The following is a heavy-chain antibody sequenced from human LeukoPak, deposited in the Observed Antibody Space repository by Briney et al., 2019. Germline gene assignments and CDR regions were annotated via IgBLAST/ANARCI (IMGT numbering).Heavy chain of an antibody. CDR3: ARERQRWLQRGRSYFDY. CDR2: INHSGST. J-gene: IGHJ4*02. D-gene: IGHD5-24*01. Sequence: KASETLSLTCAVYGGSFSGYYWSWIRQPPGKGLEWIGEINHSGSTNYNPSLKSRVTISVDTSKNQFSLKLSSVTAADTAVYYCARERQRWLQRGRSYFDYWGQGTLVTVSS. CDR1: GGSFSGYY. V-gene: IGHV4-34*01.